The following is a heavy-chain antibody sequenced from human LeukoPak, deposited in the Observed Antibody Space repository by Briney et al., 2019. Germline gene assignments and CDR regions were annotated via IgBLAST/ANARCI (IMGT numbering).Heavy chain of an antibody. J-gene: IGHJ4*02. CDR3: AGAYSSGLFDN. Sequence: HSETLSLTCTVSGGSINSYYWNWIRQPPGKGLEWIGDIYYSGSTNYNPSLKSRVIISLDTSKNQFSLNLRSVTAADTAVYYCAGAYSSGLFDNWGQGTLVTVSS. CDR1: GGSINSYY. D-gene: IGHD6-19*01. V-gene: IGHV4-59*08. CDR2: IYYSGST.